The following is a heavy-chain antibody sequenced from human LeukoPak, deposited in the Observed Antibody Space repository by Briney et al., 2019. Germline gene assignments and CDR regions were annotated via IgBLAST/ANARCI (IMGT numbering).Heavy chain of an antibody. CDR1: GFSLSSYE. D-gene: IGHD4-17*01. Sequence: GGSLRLSYAASGFSLSSYEMHWFRQAPGKGLEWVSYISNSGGSGTYYAASVKGRFTISRDNAENSLYLQMNSLRAEDTAVYFCARDSQLSGEELHYWGQGTLVTVSS. J-gene: IGHJ4*02. CDR3: ARDSQLSGEELHY. V-gene: IGHV3-48*03. CDR2: ISNSGGSGT.